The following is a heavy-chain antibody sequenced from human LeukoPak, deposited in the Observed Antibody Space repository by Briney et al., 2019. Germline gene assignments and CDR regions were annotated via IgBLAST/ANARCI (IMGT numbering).Heavy chain of an antibody. CDR3: ARVALRWLQFTEFDY. D-gene: IGHD5-24*01. J-gene: IGHJ4*02. CDR2: MSSGGYSE. V-gene: IGHV3-23*01. CDR1: GFTFSSYA. Sequence: GGSLRLSCAASGFTFSSYAMSWVRQAPGKGLEWVSVMSSGGYSEYYSDSVRGRFTISRDNSKDTLYLQMNSLRAEDTAVYYCARVALRWLQFTEFDYWGQGTLVTVSS.